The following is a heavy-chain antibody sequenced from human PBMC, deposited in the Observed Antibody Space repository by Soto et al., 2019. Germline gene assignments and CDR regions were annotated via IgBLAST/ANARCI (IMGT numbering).Heavy chain of an antibody. Sequence: SETLSLTCAVYGGSFSGYYWSWNRQPPGKGLEWIGEINHSGSTNYNPSLKSRVTISVDTSKNQFSLKLSSVTAADTAVYYCALDTSANYYYGMDVWGQGTTVTVSS. CDR1: GGSFSGYY. CDR3: ALDTSANYYYGMDV. CDR2: INHSGST. V-gene: IGHV4-34*01. J-gene: IGHJ6*02. D-gene: IGHD3-3*01.